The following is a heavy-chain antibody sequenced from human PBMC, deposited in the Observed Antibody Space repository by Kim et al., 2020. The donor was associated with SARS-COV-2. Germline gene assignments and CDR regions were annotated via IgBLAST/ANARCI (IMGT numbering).Heavy chain of an antibody. CDR3: ASGGAAGNPYYYYGMDV. D-gene: IGHD6-13*01. CDR1: GFTFSSYW. CDR2: IKQGGSEK. Sequence: GGSLRLSCAASGFTFSSYWMSWVRQAPGKGLEWVANIKQGGSEKYYVDSVKGRFTISRDNAKNSLYLQMNSLRAEDTAVYYCASGGAAGNPYYYYGMDVWGQGTTVTVSS. V-gene: IGHV3-7*03. J-gene: IGHJ6*02.